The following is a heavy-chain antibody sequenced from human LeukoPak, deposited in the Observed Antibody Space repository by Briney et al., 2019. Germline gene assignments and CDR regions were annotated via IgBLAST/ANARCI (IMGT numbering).Heavy chain of an antibody. CDR2: ISGSGDST. V-gene: IGHV3-23*01. CDR1: GYTFSSYA. CDR3: AKADSSSCYNTYIDY. J-gene: IGHJ4*02. Sequence: GGCLRLSCAASGYTFSSYAMSWVRQAPGKGLECVSTISGSGDSTYYADFVKGRFTISRDNSKNTLYLKMNSLRADDTAVYYCAKADSSSCYNTYIDYWGQGTLVTVSS. D-gene: IGHD6-13*01.